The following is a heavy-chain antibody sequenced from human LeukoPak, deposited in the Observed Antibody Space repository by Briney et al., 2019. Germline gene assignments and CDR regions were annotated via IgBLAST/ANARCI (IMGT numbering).Heavy chain of an antibody. Sequence: GESLKISCKGSGYSFTSYWIGWVRQLPGKGLEWMGIIYPGDSDTRYSPSFQGQVTISADKSISTAYLQWSSLKASDTAMYYCARRMGYCSSTSCYEDWFDPWGQGTLVTVSS. CDR2: IYPGDSDT. D-gene: IGHD2-2*01. CDR3: ARRMGYCSSTSCYEDWFDP. J-gene: IGHJ5*02. V-gene: IGHV5-51*01. CDR1: GYSFTSYW.